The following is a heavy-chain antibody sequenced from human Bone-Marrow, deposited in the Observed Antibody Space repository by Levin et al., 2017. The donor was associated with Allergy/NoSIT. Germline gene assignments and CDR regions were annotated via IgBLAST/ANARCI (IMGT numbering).Heavy chain of an antibody. J-gene: IGHJ4*02. D-gene: IGHD3-22*01. CDR3: AKDKNYDSSGFDY. CDR2: ISGSGATA. V-gene: IGHV3-23*01. CDR1: GFSFRSYT. Sequence: GGSLRLSCAASGFSFRSYTMGWVRQAPGKGLEWVSGISGSGATAYYADSVKGRFTISRDNSKNTVYLQMSSLRAEDTAAYYCAKDKNYDSSGFDYWGQGTLVTVSS.